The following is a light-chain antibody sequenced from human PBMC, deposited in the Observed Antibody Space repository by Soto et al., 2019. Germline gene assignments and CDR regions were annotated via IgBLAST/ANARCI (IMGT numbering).Light chain of an antibody. CDR2: DVS. V-gene: IGLV2-14*03. Sequence: QSALTQPASVSGSPGQSITISCTGTSSDVGGYNYVSWYQRHPGKAPKLMIFDVSNRPSGVSNRFSGSKSANTASLTTSGLQAEDEADYFCSSYTSSTTPYVFGTGTKVTVL. CDR3: SSYTSSTTPYV. J-gene: IGLJ1*01. CDR1: SSDVGGYNY.